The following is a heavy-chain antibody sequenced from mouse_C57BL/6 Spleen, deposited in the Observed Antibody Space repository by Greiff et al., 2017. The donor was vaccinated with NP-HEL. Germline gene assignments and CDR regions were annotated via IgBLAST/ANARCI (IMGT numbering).Heavy chain of an antibody. CDR1: GYAFSSYW. D-gene: IGHD1-1*01. V-gene: IGHV1-80*01. CDR3: ARRTVVERDYYAMDY. J-gene: IGHJ4*01. CDR2: IYPGDGDT. Sequence: QVQLQQSGAELVKPGASVKISCKASGYAFSSYWMNWVKQRPGKGLEWIGQIYPGDGDTNYNGKFKGKATLTADKSSSTAYMQLRSLTSEDSAVYFCARRTVVERDYYAMDYWGQGTSVTVSS.